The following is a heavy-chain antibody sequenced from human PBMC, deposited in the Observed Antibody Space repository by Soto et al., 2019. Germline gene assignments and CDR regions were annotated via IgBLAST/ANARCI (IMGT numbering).Heavy chain of an antibody. D-gene: IGHD5-18*01. CDR2: ISWDGGST. CDR1: GFTFDDYT. V-gene: IGHV3-43*01. J-gene: IGHJ6*02. Sequence: GGSLRLSCAASGFTFDDYTMHWVRQAPGKGLEWVSLISWDGGSTYYADSVKGRFTISRDNSKNSLYLQMNSLRTEDTALYYCAKDRSYGYSYGMDVWGQGTTVTVSS. CDR3: AKDRSYGYSYGMDV.